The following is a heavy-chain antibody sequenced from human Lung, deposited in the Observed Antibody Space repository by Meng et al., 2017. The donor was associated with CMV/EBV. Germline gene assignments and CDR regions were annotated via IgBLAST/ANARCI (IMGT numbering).Heavy chain of an antibody. J-gene: IGHJ1*01. V-gene: IGHV3-21*01. Sequence: SCEVSGFTFSSYTMNWVRQAPGKGLEWVSSISGFSDYIHYADSVKGRFTISRDNAKNSLYLQMNSLRAEDTAVYYCARAPGIGGTTGVYWVQGTXVTVSS. CDR1: GFTFSSYT. CDR3: ARAPGIGGTTGVY. D-gene: IGHD1-7*01. CDR2: ISGFSDYI.